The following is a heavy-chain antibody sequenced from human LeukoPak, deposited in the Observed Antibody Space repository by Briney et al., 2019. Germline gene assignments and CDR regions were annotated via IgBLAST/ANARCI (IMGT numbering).Heavy chain of an antibody. J-gene: IGHJ6*02. CDR3: ARDSPPGYYHYYGMDV. V-gene: IGHV1-18*01. CDR2: ISAYNGNT. CDR1: GYTFTSYG. Sequence: GASVKVSCKASGYTFTSYGISWVRQAPGQGLEWMGWISAYNGNTNYAQKLQGRVTMTTDTSTSTAYMELRSLRSDDTAVYYCARDSPPGYYHYYGMDVWGQGTTVTVS.